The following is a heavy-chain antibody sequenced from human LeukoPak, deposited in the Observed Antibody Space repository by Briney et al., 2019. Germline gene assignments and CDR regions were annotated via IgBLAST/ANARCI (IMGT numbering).Heavy chain of an antibody. J-gene: IGHJ2*01. CDR2: IIPILGIA. CDR1: GSTFSSYA. V-gene: IGHV1-69*04. Sequence: GSSVKVSCKASGSTFSSYAISWVRQAPGQGLEWMGRIIPILGIANYAQKFQGRVTITADKSTSTAYMELSSLRSEDTAVYYCARWGIAAAVRDWYFDLWGRGTLVTVSS. CDR3: ARWGIAAAVRDWYFDL. D-gene: IGHD6-13*01.